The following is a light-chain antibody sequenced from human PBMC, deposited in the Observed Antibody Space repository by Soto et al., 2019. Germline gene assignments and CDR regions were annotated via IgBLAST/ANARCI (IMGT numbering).Light chain of an antibody. CDR2: GAS. CDR1: QSVSSGY. Sequence: EIVLTQSPGTLSLSPGERATLSCRASQSVSSGYLAWYQHKPGQAPRLLIYGASSRATAIPDRFSGSGSGTDFTLTISRPEPEDFAVYYCQQYGSSPPLTFGGGTKVEIK. CDR3: QQYGSSPPLT. V-gene: IGKV3-20*01. J-gene: IGKJ4*01.